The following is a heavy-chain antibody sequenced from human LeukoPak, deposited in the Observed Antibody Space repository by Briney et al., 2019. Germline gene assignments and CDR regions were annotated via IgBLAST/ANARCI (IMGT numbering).Heavy chain of an antibody. J-gene: IGHJ6*04. Sequence: GSLRLSCAASGFTFSTYSMNWVRQAPGKGLEWVSYISSSGSTIYYADSVKGRFTISRDNAKNSLYLQMNSLRAEDTAVYYCAELGITMIGGVWGKGTTVTISS. CDR3: AELGITMIGGV. V-gene: IGHV3-48*04. CDR1: GFTFSTYS. CDR2: ISSSGSTI. D-gene: IGHD3-10*02.